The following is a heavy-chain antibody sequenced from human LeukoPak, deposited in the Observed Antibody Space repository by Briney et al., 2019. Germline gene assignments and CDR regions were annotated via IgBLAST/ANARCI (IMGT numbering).Heavy chain of an antibody. Sequence: SETLSLTCTVSGGSISSSYDYWGWIRQPPGKGLEWIGSIYYSGSTYYNPSLKSRVTISVDTSKNQFSLRLTFVTAADTSMYYCARGKWLQFNSWGQGTLVTVSS. CDR3: ARGKWLQFNS. V-gene: IGHV4-39*01. D-gene: IGHD5-12*01. CDR1: GGSISSSYDY. J-gene: IGHJ5*01. CDR2: IYYSGST.